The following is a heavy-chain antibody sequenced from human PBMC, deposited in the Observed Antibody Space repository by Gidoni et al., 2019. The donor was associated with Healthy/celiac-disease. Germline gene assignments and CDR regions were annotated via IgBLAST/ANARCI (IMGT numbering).Heavy chain of an antibody. V-gene: IGHV4-38-2*01. D-gene: IGHD3-16*01. Sequence: QVQLQESGPGLVTPSETLSLTCAVSGYSISSGSYWGWIRQPPGKGLEWIGSIDHSGRTYYNPSLKRRVTISVDTSKRQFSLKLSSVTAADTAVYYCARVRGYYFDYGGQGTLVTVSS. CDR2: IDHSGRT. CDR1: GYSISSGSY. CDR3: ARVRGYYFDY. J-gene: IGHJ4*02.